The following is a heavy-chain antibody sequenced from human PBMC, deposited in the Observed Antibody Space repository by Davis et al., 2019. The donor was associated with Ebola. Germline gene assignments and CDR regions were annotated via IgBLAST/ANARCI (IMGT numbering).Heavy chain of an antibody. CDR3: AADCSAGVCYEV. J-gene: IGHJ1*01. CDR1: GFTLSNSA. D-gene: IGHD2-8*02. Sequence: SVKVSCKASGFTLSNSAVQWVRQARGQPLEWIGWTVVGSGSTNYAQKFQERVTITRDMSTSTAYMELSSLRSEDTAVYYWAADCSAGVCYEVWGQGTLVTVSS. CDR2: TVVGSGST. V-gene: IGHV1-58*01.